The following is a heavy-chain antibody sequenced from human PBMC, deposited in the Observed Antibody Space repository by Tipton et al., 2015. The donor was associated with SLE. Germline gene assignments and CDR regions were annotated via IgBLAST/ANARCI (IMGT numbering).Heavy chain of an antibody. CDR2: IYYSGST. Sequence: GLVKPSDTLSLTCAVSGYSISSSNWWGWIRQPPGKGLEWIGYIYYSGSTNYNPSLKSRVTISVDTSKNQFSLKLSSVTAADAAVYYCARGPRDFWSGYFFDYWGQGTLVTVSS. V-gene: IGHV4-28*03. CDR1: GYSISSSNW. CDR3: ARGPRDFWSGYFFDY. J-gene: IGHJ4*02. D-gene: IGHD3-3*01.